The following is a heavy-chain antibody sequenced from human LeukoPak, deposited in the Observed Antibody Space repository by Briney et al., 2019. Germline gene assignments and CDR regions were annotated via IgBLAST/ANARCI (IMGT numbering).Heavy chain of an antibody. CDR3: ARGGRIVGASPPDY. CDR2: IYTSGST. V-gene: IGHV4-4*07. Sequence: PSETLSLTCTVSGGSISSYYWSWIRRPAGKGLEWIGRIYTSGSTNYNPSLKSRVTMSVDTSKNQFSLKLSSVTAADTAVYYCARGGRIVGASPPDYWGQGTLVTVSS. D-gene: IGHD1-26*01. J-gene: IGHJ4*02. CDR1: GGSISSYY.